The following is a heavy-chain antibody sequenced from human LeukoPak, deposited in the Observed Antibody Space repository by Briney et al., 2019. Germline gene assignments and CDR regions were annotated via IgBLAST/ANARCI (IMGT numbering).Heavy chain of an antibody. Sequence: GGSLRLSCAASGFIFSDFDMSWVRQAPGKGLEWVSAISHSGRSTYYADSVKGRFTISRDNSKNTLYLEMNSLRADDTAVYYCAKAVAVAIDYWGQGTLVTVSS. CDR3: AKAVAVAIDY. CDR1: GFIFSDFD. V-gene: IGHV3-23*01. CDR2: ISHSGRST. J-gene: IGHJ4*02. D-gene: IGHD6-19*01.